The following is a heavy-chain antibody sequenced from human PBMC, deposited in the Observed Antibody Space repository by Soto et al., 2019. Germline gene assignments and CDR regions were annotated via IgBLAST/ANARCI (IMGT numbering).Heavy chain of an antibody. V-gene: IGHV4-30-2*05. D-gene: IGHD5-12*01. Sequence: PSETLSLTCAVSGGSISSGGYSWSWIRQPPGKGLEWIGYIYHSGSTNYNPSLKSRVTISVDTSKNQFSLKLSSVTAADTAVYHCARTKRWLQWNDAFDIWGQGTMVTVSS. CDR2: IYHSGST. J-gene: IGHJ3*02. CDR3: ARTKRWLQWNDAFDI. CDR1: GGSISSGGYS.